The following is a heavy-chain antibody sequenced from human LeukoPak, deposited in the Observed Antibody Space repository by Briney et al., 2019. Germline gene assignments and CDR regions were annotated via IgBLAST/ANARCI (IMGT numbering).Heavy chain of an antibody. D-gene: IGHD2-15*01. V-gene: IGHV4-59*05. J-gene: IGHJ5*02. CDR2: IYYGGST. Sequence: SETLSLTCTVSGGSISSYYWSWIRQPPGKGLEWIGSIYYGGSTYYNPSLKSRVTISVDTSMNQFSLKLSFVTTADTAVYYCARALGYCSGGSCTRGYNWFDPWGQGTLVTVPS. CDR3: ARALGYCSGGSCTRGYNWFDP. CDR1: GGSISSYY.